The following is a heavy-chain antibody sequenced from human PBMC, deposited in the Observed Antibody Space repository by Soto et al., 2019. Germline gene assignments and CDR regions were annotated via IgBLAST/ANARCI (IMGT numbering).Heavy chain of an antibody. Sequence: EVQLVESGGGLVQPGGSLRLSCTASGFTFSDSWMTWVRQAPGKGLEWVARIKPDESEKKYADSVKGRFSISRDNAKNSMDLQMDSLRGEDTAVYYCVRDGSNYAPWGQGTLVTVSS. D-gene: IGHD4-4*01. CDR1: GFTFSDSW. J-gene: IGHJ5*02. CDR3: VRDGSNYAP. CDR2: IKPDESEK. V-gene: IGHV3-7*01.